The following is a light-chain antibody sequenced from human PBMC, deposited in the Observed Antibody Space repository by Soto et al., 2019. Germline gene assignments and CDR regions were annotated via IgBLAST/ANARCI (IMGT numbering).Light chain of an antibody. Sequence: SVLTQPASVSGSPGQSITISCTGTSSDVGGYNYVSWFQQHPGKAPKLKIYEVSNRPSGVSNRFSGSKSGYTASLTISELQAEDEADYYCTSFTSSSTWVFGGGTKVTVL. J-gene: IGLJ3*02. CDR3: TSFTSSSTWV. CDR2: EVS. CDR1: SSDVGGYNY. V-gene: IGLV2-14*03.